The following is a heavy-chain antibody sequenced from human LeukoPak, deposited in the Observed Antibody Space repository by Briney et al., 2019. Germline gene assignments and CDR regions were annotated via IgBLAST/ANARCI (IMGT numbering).Heavy chain of an antibody. V-gene: IGHV4-34*01. CDR3: ARAGIAVAGTKELDY. Sequence: SETLSLTCAVYGGSFSGYYWSWIRQPPGKGLEWLGEINHSGSTNYNPSLKSRVTISVDTSKNQFSLKLSSVTAADTAVYYCARAGIAVAGTKELDYWGQGTLVTVSS. CDR1: GGSFSGYY. D-gene: IGHD6-19*01. CDR2: INHSGST. J-gene: IGHJ4*02.